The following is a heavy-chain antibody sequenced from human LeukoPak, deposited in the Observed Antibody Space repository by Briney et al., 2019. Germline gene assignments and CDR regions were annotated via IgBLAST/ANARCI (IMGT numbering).Heavy chain of an antibody. J-gene: IGHJ4*02. Sequence: GGSLRPSCAASGFTFSSYGMHWVRQAPGKGLEWVAVIWYDGSNKYYADSVKGRFTISRDNSKNTLYLQMNSLRAEDTAVYYCARDGGGVRYFDWENAPNYFDYWGQGTLVTVSS. D-gene: IGHD3-9*01. CDR3: ARDGGGVRYFDWENAPNYFDY. V-gene: IGHV3-33*01. CDR2: IWYDGSNK. CDR1: GFTFSSYG.